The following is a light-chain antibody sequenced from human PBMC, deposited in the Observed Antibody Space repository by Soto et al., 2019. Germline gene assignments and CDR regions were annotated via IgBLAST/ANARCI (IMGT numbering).Light chain of an antibody. CDR3: QQSYSTPTT. CDR1: QSISSY. CDR2: AAS. J-gene: IGKJ5*01. V-gene: IGKV1-39*01. Sequence: DIRMSKSASSLSASVGDRVTITCRASQSISSYLNWYQQKPGKAPKLLIYAASSLQSGVPSRFSGSGSGTDFTLTISSLQPEDFATYYCQQSYSTPTTFGHGTRLE.